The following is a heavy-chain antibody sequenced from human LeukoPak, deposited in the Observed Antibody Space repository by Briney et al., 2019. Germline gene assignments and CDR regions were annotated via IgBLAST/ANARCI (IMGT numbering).Heavy chain of an antibody. V-gene: IGHV1-8*01. J-gene: IGHJ5*02. CDR3: ARGGSSWNWFDP. Sequence: ASVKVSCKASGYTFTSYDINWVRQATGQGLEWMGWMNPNSGNTGYAQKFQGRVTTTRNTSISTAYMELSSLRSEDTAVYYCARGGSSWNWFDPWGQGTLVTVSS. D-gene: IGHD6-13*01. CDR1: GYTFTSYD. CDR2: MNPNSGNT.